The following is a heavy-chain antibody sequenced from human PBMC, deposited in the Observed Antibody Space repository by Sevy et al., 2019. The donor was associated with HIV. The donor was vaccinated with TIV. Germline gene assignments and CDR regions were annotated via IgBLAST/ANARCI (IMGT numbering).Heavy chain of an antibody. CDR1: GFTFSSYS. D-gene: IGHD2-2*01. CDR2: ISSSSSYI. CDR3: ARDFTAHYRYCSSTSCYEGVYDP. V-gene: IGHV3-21*01. J-gene: IGHJ5*02. Sequence: GGSLRLSCAASGFTFSSYSMNWVRQAPGKGLEWVSSISSSSSYIYYADSVKGRFTISRDNAKNSLNLQMNSLRAEDTAVYYCARDFTAHYRYCSSTSCYEGVYDPWGQGTLVTVSS.